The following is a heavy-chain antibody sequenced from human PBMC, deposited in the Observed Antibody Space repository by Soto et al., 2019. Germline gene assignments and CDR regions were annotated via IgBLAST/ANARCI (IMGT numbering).Heavy chain of an antibody. V-gene: IGHV1-2*02. CDR3: GRGRSGQIVIFY. Sequence: GASVKVSCKTSGYTFTGHYIHWVRQAPQQGPEWMGEIGPESGATRYAEKFRGRVTMTMDTSITTVYMELRNLSPDDTAVYYCGRGRSGQIVIFYWGQGTPGTAS. J-gene: IGHJ4*02. CDR1: GYTFTGHY. D-gene: IGHD1-26*01. CDR2: IGPESGAT.